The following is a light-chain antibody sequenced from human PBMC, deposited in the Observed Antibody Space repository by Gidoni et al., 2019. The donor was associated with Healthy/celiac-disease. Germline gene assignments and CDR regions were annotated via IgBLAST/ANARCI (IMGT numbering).Light chain of an antibody. V-gene: IGKV3-11*01. Sequence: EIVLTQSPATLSLSPGERATLSCRASQSVSSYLAWYQQKPGQAPRLLIYDASNRATGIPARFSGSGSGTDFTLTIISLEPEDFAVYYCQQRSNWPTFGGXTKVEIK. CDR1: QSVSSY. J-gene: IGKJ4*01. CDR3: QQRSNWPT. CDR2: DAS.